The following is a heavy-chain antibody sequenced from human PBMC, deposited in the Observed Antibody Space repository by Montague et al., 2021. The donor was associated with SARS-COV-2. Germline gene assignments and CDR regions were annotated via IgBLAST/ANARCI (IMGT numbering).Heavy chain of an antibody. J-gene: IGHJ4*02. V-gene: IGHV4-59*01. Sequence: SETLSLTCTVSGGSISSYYWSWIRQPPGKGLEWIGYIYYSGSSNYNPSLKSRVTISVDTSKNQFSLKLSSVTAADTAVYYCARERITLFGVVTWPAYFDYWGQGTLVTVSS. CDR1: GGSISSYY. CDR3: ARERITLFGVVTWPAYFDY. D-gene: IGHD3-3*01. CDR2: IYYSGSS.